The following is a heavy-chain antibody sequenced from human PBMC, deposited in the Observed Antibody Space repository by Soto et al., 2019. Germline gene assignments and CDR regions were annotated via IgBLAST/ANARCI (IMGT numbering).Heavy chain of an antibody. CDR1: GGTFSSYA. J-gene: IGHJ4*02. D-gene: IGHD3-22*01. CDR2: IIPIFGTA. CDR3: ARAVDYYDSSGYFQGGFDY. Sequence: QVQLVQSGAEVKKPGSSVKVSCKASGGTFSSYAISWVRQAPGQGLEWMGGIIPIFGTANYAQKFQGRVTITADDXXSXAXTELSSLRSEDTAVYYCARAVDYYDSSGYFQGGFDYWGQGTLVTVSS. V-gene: IGHV1-69*12.